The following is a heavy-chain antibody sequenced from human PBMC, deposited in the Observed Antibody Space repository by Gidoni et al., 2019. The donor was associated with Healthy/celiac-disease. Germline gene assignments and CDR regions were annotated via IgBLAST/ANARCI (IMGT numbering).Heavy chain of an antibody. V-gene: IGHV4-34*01. Sequence: QVQLQQWGAGLLKPSETLSLTCAVYGGSFSGYYSSWIRQPPGKGLEWIGEINHSGSTNYNPSLKSRVTISVDTSKNQFSLKLSSVTAADTAVYYCARGGNSSGWRGGYYYYGMDVWGQGTTVTVSS. CDR1: GGSFSGYY. CDR3: ARGGNSSGWRGGYYYYGMDV. CDR2: INHSGST. J-gene: IGHJ6*02. D-gene: IGHD6-19*01.